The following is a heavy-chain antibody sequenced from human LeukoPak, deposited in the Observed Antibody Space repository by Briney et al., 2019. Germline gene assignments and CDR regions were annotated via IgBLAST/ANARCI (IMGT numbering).Heavy chain of an antibody. D-gene: IGHD6-6*01. Sequence: SETLSLTCTVSGGSISSSSYYWGWIRQPPGKGLEWIGSIYYSGSTNYNPSLKSRVTISVDTSKNQFSLKLSSVTAADTAVYYCARGSSNIAGRDNWFDPWGQGTLVTVSS. CDR2: IYYSGST. J-gene: IGHJ5*02. CDR3: ARGSSNIAGRDNWFDP. V-gene: IGHV4-39*07. CDR1: GGSISSSSYY.